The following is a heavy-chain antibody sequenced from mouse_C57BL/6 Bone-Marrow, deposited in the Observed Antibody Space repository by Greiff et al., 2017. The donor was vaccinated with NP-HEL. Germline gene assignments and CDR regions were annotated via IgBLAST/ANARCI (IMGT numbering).Heavy chain of an antibody. CDR3: ANNYYGSSYYFDY. Sequence: EVQLQQSGPELVKPGASVKISCKASGYTFTDYYMNWVKQSHGKSLEWIGDINPNNGGTSYNQKFKGKATLTVDKSSSTAYMELRSLTSEDSAVYYCANNYYGSSYYFDYWGQGTTLTVSS. CDR2: INPNNGGT. CDR1: GYTFTDYY. J-gene: IGHJ2*01. V-gene: IGHV1-26*01. D-gene: IGHD1-1*01.